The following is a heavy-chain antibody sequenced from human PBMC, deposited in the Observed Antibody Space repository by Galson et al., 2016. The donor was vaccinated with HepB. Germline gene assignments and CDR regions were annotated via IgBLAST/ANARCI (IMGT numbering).Heavy chain of an antibody. CDR2: ISSSSHYI. J-gene: IGHJ5*02. CDR1: GFTFSSYS. V-gene: IGHV3-21*01. D-gene: IGHD3-9*01. CDR3: ARDKIPRSYYDILTGLKDNGFAP. Sequence: SLRLSCATSGFTFSSYSMNWVRQAPGKGLEWVSSISSSSHYIYYADSVKGRFTISRDNAKKSLFLQLNSLRAEDTAVYYCARDKIPRSYYDILTGLKDNGFAPWGQGTLVTVSP.